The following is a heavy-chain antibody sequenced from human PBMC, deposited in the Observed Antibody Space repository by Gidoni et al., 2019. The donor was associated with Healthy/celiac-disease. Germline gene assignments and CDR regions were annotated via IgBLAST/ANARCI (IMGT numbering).Heavy chain of an antibody. V-gene: IGHV1-69*01. CDR3: ARDEGYCTNGVCSIVQYYYYYYGMDV. D-gene: IGHD2-8*01. CDR1: GGTFSSYA. J-gene: IGHJ6*02. CDR2: IIPIFGTA. Sequence: QVQLVQSGAEVKKPGSSVKVSCKASGGTFSSYAISWVRQAPGQGLEWMGGIIPIFGTANYAQKFQGRVTITADESTSTAYMELSSLRSEDTAVYYCARDEGYCTNGVCSIVQYYYYYYGMDVWGQGTTVTVSS.